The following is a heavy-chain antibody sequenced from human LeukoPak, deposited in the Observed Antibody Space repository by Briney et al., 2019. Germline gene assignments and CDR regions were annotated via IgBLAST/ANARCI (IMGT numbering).Heavy chain of an antibody. Sequence: GRSLRLSCAASGFTFSSYGMHWVRQAPGKGLEWVAVIWYDGSNKYYTDSAKGRFTISRDNSKNTLYLQMNSLRAEDTAVYYCARGTYIVATNYAFDIWGQGTMVTVSS. CDR3: ARGTYIVATNYAFDI. V-gene: IGHV3-33*01. J-gene: IGHJ3*02. D-gene: IGHD5-12*01. CDR1: GFTFSSYG. CDR2: IWYDGSNK.